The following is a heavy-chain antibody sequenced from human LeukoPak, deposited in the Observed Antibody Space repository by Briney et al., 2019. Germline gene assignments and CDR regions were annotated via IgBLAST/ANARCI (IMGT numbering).Heavy chain of an antibody. V-gene: IGHV4-59*01. Sequence: SETLSLTCTVSGGSISSYYWSWIRQPPGKGLEWIGYIYYSGSTNYNPSLKSRVTISVDTSKNQFSLKLSSVTAADTAVYYCARTYYDSSGYYLDYWGQGTLVTVSS. J-gene: IGHJ4*02. CDR3: ARTYYDSSGYYLDY. D-gene: IGHD3-22*01. CDR2: IYYSGST. CDR1: GGSISSYY.